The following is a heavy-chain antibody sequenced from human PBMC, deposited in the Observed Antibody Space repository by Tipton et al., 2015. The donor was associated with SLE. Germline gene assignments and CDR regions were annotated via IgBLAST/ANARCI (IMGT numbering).Heavy chain of an antibody. CDR2: IYYSGST. Sequence: TLSLTCTVSGGSISSGDYYWSWIRQPPGKGLEWIGYIYYSGSTYYNPSLKSRVTISVDTSKNQFSLKLSSVTAADTAVYYCARGGDYDILTLGYWGQGTLVTVSS. D-gene: IGHD3-9*01. J-gene: IGHJ4*02. CDR3: ARGGDYDILTLGY. CDR1: GGSISSGDYY. V-gene: IGHV4-30-4*01.